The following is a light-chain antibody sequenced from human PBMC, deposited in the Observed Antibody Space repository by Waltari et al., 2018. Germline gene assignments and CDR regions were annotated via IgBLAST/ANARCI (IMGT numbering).Light chain of an antibody. CDR1: QTPSSTY. Sequence: EIVLTQSPGTLSLSPGVRATLSCRASQTPSSTYLAWYQQKPGQAPRLLIYETSTRATGIPDRFSGSGSGTDFTLTISRLEPEDLAVYYCHQYGNSAPFTFGPGTKVDIK. J-gene: IGKJ3*01. CDR2: ETS. CDR3: HQYGNSAPFT. V-gene: IGKV3-20*01.